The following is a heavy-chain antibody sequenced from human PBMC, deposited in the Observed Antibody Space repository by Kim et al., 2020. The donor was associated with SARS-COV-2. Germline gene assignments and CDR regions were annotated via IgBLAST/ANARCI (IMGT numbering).Heavy chain of an antibody. CDR2: ISYDGSNK. V-gene: IGHV3-30*04. D-gene: IGHD5-18*01. Sequence: GGSLRLSCAASGFTFSSYAMHWVRQAPGKGLEWVAVISYDGSNKYYADSVKGRFTISRDNSKNTLYLQMNSLRAEDTPVYYCARDGGYSYGYFDYWGQGTLVTVSS. J-gene: IGHJ4*02. CDR1: GFTFSSYA. CDR3: ARDGGYSYGYFDY.